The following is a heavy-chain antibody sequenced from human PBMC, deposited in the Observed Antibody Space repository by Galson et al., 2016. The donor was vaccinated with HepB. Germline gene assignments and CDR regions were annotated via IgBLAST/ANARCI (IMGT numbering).Heavy chain of an antibody. V-gene: IGHV3-9*01. D-gene: IGHD4-11*01. Sequence: SLRLSCAASGFTFDDYAMHWVRQAPGKGLEWVSGISWNSGSIGYADSVKGRFTISGDNAKNSLYLQMNSLRAEDTALYYCAKDITLDYSNYRGSYYYYMDVWGKGTTVTVSS. CDR2: ISWNSGSI. CDR3: AKDITLDYSNYRGSYYYYMDV. CDR1: GFTFDDYA. J-gene: IGHJ6*03.